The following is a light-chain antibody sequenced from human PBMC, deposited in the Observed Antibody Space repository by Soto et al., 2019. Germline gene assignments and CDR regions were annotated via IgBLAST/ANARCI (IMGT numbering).Light chain of an antibody. CDR2: DVS. CDR3: SSYTSSSTLD. Sequence: QSVLTQPASVSGSPGQSITISCTGTSSDVGGYNYVSWYQQHPGKAPKLMIYDVSNRRSGDSNRFSGSKSGNTASLTISGLQAEDEADYYCSSYTSSSTLDFGTGTKVTVL. CDR1: SSDVGGYNY. J-gene: IGLJ1*01. V-gene: IGLV2-14*01.